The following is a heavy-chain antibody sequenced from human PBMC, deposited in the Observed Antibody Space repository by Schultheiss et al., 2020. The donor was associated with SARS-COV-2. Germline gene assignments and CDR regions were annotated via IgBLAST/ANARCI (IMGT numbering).Heavy chain of an antibody. V-gene: IGHV6-1*01. CDR2: TYYRSKWYN. CDR3: ARGDIMGSPFWY. CDR1: GDSVSSNSTA. D-gene: IGHD2-15*01. J-gene: IGHJ4*02. Sequence: SQTLSLTCAISGDSVSSNSTAWNWIRQSPSKGLEWLGRTYYRSKWYNDYAVSVKSRITINPDTSKNQFSLQLSSVTAADTAVYYCARGDIMGSPFWYWGQGTLVTVSS.